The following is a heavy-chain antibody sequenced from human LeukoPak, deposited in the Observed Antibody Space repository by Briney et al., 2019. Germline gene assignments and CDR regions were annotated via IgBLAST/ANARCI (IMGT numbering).Heavy chain of an antibody. CDR2: IKQDGSEK. D-gene: IGHD6-13*01. CDR3: AKIAAAGIRDY. Sequence: TGGSLRLSCAASGFTFSSYWMSWVRQAPGKGLEWVANIKQDGSEKYYVDSVKGRFTISRDNSKNTLYLQMNSLRAEDTAVYYCAKIAAAGIRDYWGQGTLVTVSS. J-gene: IGHJ4*02. CDR1: GFTFSSYW. V-gene: IGHV3-7*03.